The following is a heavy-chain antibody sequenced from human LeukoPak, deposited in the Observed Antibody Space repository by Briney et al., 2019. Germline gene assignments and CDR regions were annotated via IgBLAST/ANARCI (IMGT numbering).Heavy chain of an antibody. CDR3: ARGPTLVRGVIMPDSVGGMDV. J-gene: IGHJ6*02. D-gene: IGHD3-10*01. Sequence: ASVKVSCKASGYNFISYAISWVRQAPGQGLEWMGWMNPNSGNTGYAQKFQGRVTMTRNTSISTAYMELSSLRSEDTAVYYCARGPTLVRGVIMPDSVGGMDVWGQGTTVTVSS. CDR2: MNPNSGNT. V-gene: IGHV1-8*01. CDR1: GYNFISYA.